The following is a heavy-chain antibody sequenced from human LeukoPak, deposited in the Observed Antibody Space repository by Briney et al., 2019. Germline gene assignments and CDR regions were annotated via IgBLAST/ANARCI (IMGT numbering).Heavy chain of an antibody. CDR3: AKGGIGYQLLPLLTY. J-gene: IGHJ4*02. Sequence: PGGSLRLSCAASGFTFSSYAMSWVRQAPGKGLEWVSAISGSGGSTYYADSVKGRFTISRDNSKNTLYLQMNSLRAEDTALYYCAKGGIGYQLLPLLTYWGQGALVTVPS. D-gene: IGHD2-2*01. V-gene: IGHV3-23*01. CDR2: ISGSGGST. CDR1: GFTFSSYA.